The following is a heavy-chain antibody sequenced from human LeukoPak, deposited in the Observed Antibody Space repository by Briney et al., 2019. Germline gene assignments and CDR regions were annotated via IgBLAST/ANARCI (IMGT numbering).Heavy chain of an antibody. D-gene: IGHD6-19*01. Sequence: GGSLRLSCAASGFTFSNYYMSWIRQAPGKGLEWVSYISSSGSTIYYADSVKGRFTISRDNAKNSLYLQMNSLRAEDTAVYYCARDARQWLSHYYYYMDVWGKGTTVTVS. CDR3: ARDARQWLSHYYYYMDV. V-gene: IGHV3-11*01. CDR1: GFTFSNYY. J-gene: IGHJ6*03. CDR2: ISSSGSTI.